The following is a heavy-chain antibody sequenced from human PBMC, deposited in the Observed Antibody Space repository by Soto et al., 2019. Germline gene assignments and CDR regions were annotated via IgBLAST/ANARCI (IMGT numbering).Heavy chain of an antibody. CDR2: ISSGSSTI. CDR1: VFTFSTYT. D-gene: IGHD5-18*01. Sequence: GGSLRLSCVASVFTFSTYTMNWVRQAPGKGLEWISYISSGSSTIYYADSVKGRFTISRDNTKNSLYLQMNSLRDEDTAVYYCARGGYNYPTGFEYWGQGTLVTVSS. J-gene: IGHJ4*02. V-gene: IGHV3-48*02. CDR3: ARGGYNYPTGFEY.